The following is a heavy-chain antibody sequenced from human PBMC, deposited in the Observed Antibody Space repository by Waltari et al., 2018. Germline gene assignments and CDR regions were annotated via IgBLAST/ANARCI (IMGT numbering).Heavy chain of an antibody. D-gene: IGHD2-2*01. CDR3: ARDPLARYQLLDEGYFDY. CDR2: LSSRGSTI. Sequence: EVQLVESGGGLVQPGGSLRLSCAASGFTFSSYEMNWVRQAPGKGLEWVSYLSSRGSTIYYADAVKGRFTISRDNAKNSLYLQMNSLRAEDTAVYYCARDPLARYQLLDEGYFDYWGQGTLVTVSS. J-gene: IGHJ4*02. V-gene: IGHV3-48*03. CDR1: GFTFSSYE.